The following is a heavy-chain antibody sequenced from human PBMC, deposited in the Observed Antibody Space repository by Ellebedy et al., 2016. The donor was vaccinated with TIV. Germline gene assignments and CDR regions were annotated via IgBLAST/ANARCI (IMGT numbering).Heavy chain of an antibody. D-gene: IGHD5-18*01. CDR3: ARDFDTAPMKNNFDY. V-gene: IGHV3-21*01. J-gene: IGHJ4*01. CDR1: GFPFSSYN. Sequence: GESLKISCAVSGFPFSSYNMNWIRQAPGKGLEWVSAVNSVSTSMFYADSVKGRFTVSRDNAKNSLYLQMNNLRAEDTAVYYCARDFDTAPMKNNFDYWGHGTLVTVSS. CDR2: VNSVSTSM.